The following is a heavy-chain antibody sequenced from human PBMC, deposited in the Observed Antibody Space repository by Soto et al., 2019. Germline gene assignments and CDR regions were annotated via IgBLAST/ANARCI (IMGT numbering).Heavy chain of an antibody. J-gene: IGHJ4*02. CDR1: GYTFTSYA. D-gene: IGHD4-4*01. CDR3: ALYDYSNYPPPCY. Sequence: ASVKVSCKASGYTFTSYAMHWVRQAPGQRLEWMGWINAGNGNTKYSQKFQGRVTITRDTSASTAYMELSSLRSEDTAVYYCALYDYSNYPPPCYWGQGTLVPGSS. V-gene: IGHV1-3*01. CDR2: INAGNGNT.